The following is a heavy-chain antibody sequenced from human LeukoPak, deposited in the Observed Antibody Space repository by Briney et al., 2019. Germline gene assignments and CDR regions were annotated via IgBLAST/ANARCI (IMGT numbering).Heavy chain of an antibody. J-gene: IGHJ5*02. D-gene: IGHD3-22*01. CDR3: ARAHYYDSNGYYTGAYNWFDP. Sequence: SETLSLTCTVSGVSISSSYWTWIRQPPGKGLEWIGYIYYSGSTNYNPSLKSRVTISVDTSKNQFSLKLSSVTAADTAVYYCARAHYYDSNGYYTGAYNWFDPWGQGTLVTVSS. CDR2: IYYSGST. CDR1: GVSISSSY. V-gene: IGHV4-59*01.